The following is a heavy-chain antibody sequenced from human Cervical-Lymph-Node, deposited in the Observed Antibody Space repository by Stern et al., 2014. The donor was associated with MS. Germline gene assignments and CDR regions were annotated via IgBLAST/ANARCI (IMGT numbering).Heavy chain of an antibody. CDR3: ARRVAAAGTHYYGLFGH. Sequence: VQLVQSGAEVKEPGASVKVSCKASGYTFSDYYLHWVRQAPGQGLEWLGWFSPESGGTNFAQKFQGRVTMTSDTSIATAYMELTRLRSDDTAVYYCARRVAAAGTHYYGLFGHWGQGTLVTVSS. CDR1: GYTFSDYY. J-gene: IGHJ4*02. CDR2: FSPESGGT. D-gene: IGHD6-13*01. V-gene: IGHV1-2*02.